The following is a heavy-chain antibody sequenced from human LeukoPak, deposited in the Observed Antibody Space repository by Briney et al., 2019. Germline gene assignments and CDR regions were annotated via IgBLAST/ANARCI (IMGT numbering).Heavy chain of an antibody. CDR1: GGSFSAYY. J-gene: IGHJ6*02. CDR2: INHSGST. V-gene: IGHV4-34*01. Sequence: SETLSLTCAVYGGSFSAYYWSWIRQPPGKGLEWIGEINHSGSTNYNPSLKSRVTISVDTSKNQFSLKLSSVTAADTAVYYCARMSSSSAYYYYGMDVWGQGTRSPSP. D-gene: IGHD6-6*01. CDR3: ARMSSSSAYYYYGMDV.